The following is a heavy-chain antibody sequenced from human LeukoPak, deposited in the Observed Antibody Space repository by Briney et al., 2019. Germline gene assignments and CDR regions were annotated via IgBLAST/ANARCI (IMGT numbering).Heavy chain of an antibody. D-gene: IGHD3-22*01. CDR2: IYCSGST. CDR3: ARLYYDSSGYYQICYFDY. J-gene: IGHJ4*02. Sequence: SETLSLTCTVSGGSISSSSYYWGWIRQPPGKGLEWIGSIYCSGSTYYNPSLKSRVTISVDTSKNQFSLNLSSVTAADTAVYYCARLYYDSSGYYQICYFDYWGQGTLVTVSS. CDR1: GGSISSSSYY. V-gene: IGHV4-39*01.